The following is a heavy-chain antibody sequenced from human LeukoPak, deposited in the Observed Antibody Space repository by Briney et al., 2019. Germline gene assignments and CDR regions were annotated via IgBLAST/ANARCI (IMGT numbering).Heavy chain of an antibody. J-gene: IGHJ4*02. V-gene: IGHV3-21*04. CDR3: ASGGRLHDFDY. CDR1: GFTFSTSY. D-gene: IGHD5-12*01. CDR2: ISSSSSHI. Sequence: GGSLRLSCAASGFTFSTSYMNWVRQAPGKGLEWVSYISSSSSHIYYVDSVKGRFTISRDNAKNSLYLQMNSLRAEDTAVYYCASGGRLHDFDYWGQGTLVTVSS.